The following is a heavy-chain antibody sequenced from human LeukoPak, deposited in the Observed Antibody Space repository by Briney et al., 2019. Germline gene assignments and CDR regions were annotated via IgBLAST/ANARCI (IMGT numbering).Heavy chain of an antibody. CDR2: INHSGST. Sequence: SSETLSLTCAVYGGSFSGYYWSWIRQPPGKGLEWIGEINHSGSTNYNPSLKSRVTISVDTSKNQFSLKLSSVTAADTAVYYCARDAYDIVVVVAANGIHFFDIWGQGTMVTVSS. V-gene: IGHV4-34*01. D-gene: IGHD2-15*01. CDR1: GGSFSGYY. J-gene: IGHJ3*02. CDR3: ARDAYDIVVVVAANGIHFFDI.